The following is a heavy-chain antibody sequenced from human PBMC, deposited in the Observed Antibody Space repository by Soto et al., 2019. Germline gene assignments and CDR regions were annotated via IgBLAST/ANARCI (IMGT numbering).Heavy chain of an antibody. CDR1: GFTFSSYG. Sequence: QVQLVESGGGVVQPGRSLRLSCAASGFTFSSYGMHWVRQAPGKGLEWVAVISYDGSNKYYADSVKGRFTISRDNSKNTLYLQMNSLRAEDTAVYYCAKDLGGKWELLGTDYWGQGTLVTVSS. J-gene: IGHJ4*02. CDR3: AKDLGGKWELLGTDY. CDR2: ISYDGSNK. V-gene: IGHV3-30*18. D-gene: IGHD1-26*01.